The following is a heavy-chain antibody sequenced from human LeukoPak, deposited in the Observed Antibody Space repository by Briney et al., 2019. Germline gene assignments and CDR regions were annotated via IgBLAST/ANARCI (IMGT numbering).Heavy chain of an antibody. V-gene: IGHV3-30-3*01. D-gene: IGHD3-10*01. CDR1: GFTFSSYA. Sequence: PGRSLRLSCAASGFTFSSYAMHWVRQAPGKGLEWVAVISYNGSNKYYADSVKGQFTISRDNSKNTLYLQMNSLRAEDTAVYYCARDGNKLLWFGELFPFDYWGQGTLVTVSS. CDR2: ISYNGSNK. J-gene: IGHJ4*02. CDR3: ARDGNKLLWFGELFPFDY.